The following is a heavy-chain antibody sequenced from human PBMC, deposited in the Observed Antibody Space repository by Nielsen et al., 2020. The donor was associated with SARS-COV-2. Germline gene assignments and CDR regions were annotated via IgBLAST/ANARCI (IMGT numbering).Heavy chain of an antibody. D-gene: IGHD3-10*01. CDR1: GFTFSSYG. J-gene: IGHJ4*02. CDR2: ISYDGSNK. CDR3: ARDRGVTMVRGVWFDY. V-gene: IGHV3-30*03. Sequence: GESLKISCAASGFTFSSYGMHWVRQAPGKGLEWVAVISYDGSNKYYADSVKGRFTISRDNSKNSLYLQMNSLRAEDTAVYYCARDRGVTMVRGVWFDYWGQGTLVTVSS.